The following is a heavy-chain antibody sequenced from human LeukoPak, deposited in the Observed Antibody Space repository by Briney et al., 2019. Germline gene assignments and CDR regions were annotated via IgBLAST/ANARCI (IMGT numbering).Heavy chain of an antibody. V-gene: IGHV4-34*01. D-gene: IGHD1-26*01. J-gene: IGHJ4*02. CDR1: GGSFSGYY. CDR2: INHSGST. CDR3: ARTTHVPY. Sequence: SETLSLTCAVYGGSFSGYYWSWIRQPPGKGLEWIGEINHSGSTNYNPSLKSRVTISVDTSKNQYSLKLSSVTAADTAVYYCARTTHVPYWGQGTLVTVSS.